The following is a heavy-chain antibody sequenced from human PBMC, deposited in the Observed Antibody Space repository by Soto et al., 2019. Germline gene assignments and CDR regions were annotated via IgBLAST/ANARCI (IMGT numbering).Heavy chain of an antibody. CDR2: ISYDGSNK. J-gene: IGHJ3*02. Sequence: QVQLVESGGGVVQPGRSLRLSCAASGFTFSSYAMHWVRQAPGKGLEWVAVISYDGSNKYYADSVKGRFTISRDNSKNTLYLQMNSLRAEDTAVYYCASSGPNGGEDAFDIWGQGTMVTVSS. CDR1: GFTFSSYA. V-gene: IGHV3-30-3*01. CDR3: ASSGPNGGEDAFDI. D-gene: IGHD3-10*01.